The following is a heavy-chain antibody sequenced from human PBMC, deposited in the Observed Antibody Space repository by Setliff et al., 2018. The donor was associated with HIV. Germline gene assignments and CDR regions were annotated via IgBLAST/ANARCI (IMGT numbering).Heavy chain of an antibody. V-gene: IGHV1-24*01. Sequence: ASVKVSCKVSGYTFTELSMHWVRQAPGKGLEWMGGFDPEDGETTYAQKFQGRVTTTEDTSTDTAYMELGSLRSEDTAVYYCATESRCSSTSCYLTFDIWGQGTMVTVSS. CDR1: GYTFTELS. CDR3: ATESRCSSTSCYLTFDI. J-gene: IGHJ3*02. D-gene: IGHD2-2*01. CDR2: FDPEDGET.